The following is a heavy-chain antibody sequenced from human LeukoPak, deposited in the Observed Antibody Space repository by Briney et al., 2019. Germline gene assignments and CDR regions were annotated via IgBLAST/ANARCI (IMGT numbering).Heavy chain of an antibody. Sequence: PGGSLRLSCAASGFTFSRYWMNWVRQAPGKGLEWVSVIYGGGTTYYADSVKGRFTISRDNSKNTLYLQMNSLRAEDTAVYYCARITMSRFDPWGQGTLVTVS. J-gene: IGHJ5*02. CDR1: GFTFSRYW. D-gene: IGHD3-10*02. CDR3: ARITMSRFDP. V-gene: IGHV3-53*01. CDR2: IYGGGTT.